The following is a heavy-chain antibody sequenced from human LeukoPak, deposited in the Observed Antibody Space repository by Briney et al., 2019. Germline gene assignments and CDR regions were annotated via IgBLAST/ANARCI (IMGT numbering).Heavy chain of an antibody. Sequence: SETLSLTCTVSGGSISSYYWSWIRQPPGKGLEWIGYIYYSGSTNYNPSLKSRVTISVDTSKNQFSLKLSSVTAADTAVYYCARDPYYYGSGSYSFHYGMDVWGQGTTVTVSS. V-gene: IGHV4-59*01. D-gene: IGHD3-10*01. CDR3: ARDPYYYGSGSYSFHYGMDV. J-gene: IGHJ6*02. CDR2: IYYSGST. CDR1: GGSISSYY.